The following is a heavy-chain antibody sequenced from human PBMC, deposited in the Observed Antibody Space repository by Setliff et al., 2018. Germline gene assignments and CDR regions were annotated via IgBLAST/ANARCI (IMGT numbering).Heavy chain of an antibody. CDR1: DLNFDKYW. J-gene: IGHJ1*01. CDR2: INQYGNET. V-gene: IGHV3-7*01. Sequence: LRLSCAASDLNFDKYWMTWVRQAPGKGLEWVANINQYGNETYSVDSVKGRFTVSRDNAKDSLYLQMDSLRVEDTAVYYCASSSGWIPWVQHWGPGTLVTVSS. D-gene: IGHD3-10*01. CDR3: ASSSGWIPWVQH.